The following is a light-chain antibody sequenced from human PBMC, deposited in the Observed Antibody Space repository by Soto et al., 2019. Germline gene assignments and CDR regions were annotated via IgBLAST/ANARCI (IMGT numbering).Light chain of an antibody. V-gene: IGKV3-20*01. CDR1: QSVSSSY. CDR2: DAS. CDR3: QQYGSSTGYT. Sequence: EIVLTQSPGTLSLSPGERATLSCRASQSVSSSYLAWYQQKPGQAPRLLIYDASSRATGIPDRFSGSGSGTDFPLTIRRLEPEDFEVYYCQQYGSSTGYTFGQGTKLEIK. J-gene: IGKJ2*01.